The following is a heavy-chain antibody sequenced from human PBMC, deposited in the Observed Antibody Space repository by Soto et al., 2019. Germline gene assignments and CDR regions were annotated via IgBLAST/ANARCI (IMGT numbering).Heavy chain of an antibody. CDR3: ARDRISRTTGNYYYGMDV. V-gene: IGHV3-30-3*01. J-gene: IGHJ6*02. Sequence: QVHVVESGGGVVQPGKSVRLSCAASGFTFSDYTFHWVRQAQGKVLDWVAVISFDGNNQYYTDSVKGRFTVSRDESKDTVTLLMNSLRPEDTGVYYCARDRISRTTGNYYYGMDVWGQGTTVIVS. CDR2: ISFDGNNQ. D-gene: IGHD1-7*01. CDR1: GFTFSDYT.